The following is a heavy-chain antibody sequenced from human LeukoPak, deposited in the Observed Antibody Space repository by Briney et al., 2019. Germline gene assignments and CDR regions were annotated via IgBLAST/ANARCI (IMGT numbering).Heavy chain of an antibody. V-gene: IGHV3-21*01. D-gene: IGHD6-19*01. Sequence: PGGSLRLSCAASGFTFSSYAMSWVRQAPGKGLEWVSSISSSSSYIYYADSVKGRFTISRDNAKNSLYLQMNSLRAEDTAVYYCARVRGYSSGCFDYWGQGTLVTVSS. CDR2: ISSSSSYI. CDR3: ARVRGYSSGCFDY. CDR1: GFTFSSYA. J-gene: IGHJ4*02.